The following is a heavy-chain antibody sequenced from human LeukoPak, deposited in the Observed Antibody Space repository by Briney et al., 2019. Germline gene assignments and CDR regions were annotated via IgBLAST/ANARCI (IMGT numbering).Heavy chain of an antibody. D-gene: IGHD1-26*01. CDR2: ISTSSSYI. Sequence: GGSLRLSCAASGFTFSSYSMNWVRQAPGKGLEWVSSISTSSSYIYYADSVKGRFTISRDNAKNSLYVQMDSLRAEDTAVYYCARDRWELRREGFDYWGQGTLVTVSS. J-gene: IGHJ4*02. CDR3: ARDRWELRREGFDY. V-gene: IGHV3-21*01. CDR1: GFTFSSYS.